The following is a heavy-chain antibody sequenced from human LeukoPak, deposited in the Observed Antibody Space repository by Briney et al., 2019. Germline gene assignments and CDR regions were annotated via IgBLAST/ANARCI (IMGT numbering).Heavy chain of an antibody. CDR2: ISSDGSST. CDR3: ARDQRVTGRPDIDY. D-gene: IGHD6-6*01. CDR1: GFTFRNHW. V-gene: IGHV3-74*03. Sequence: GGTLRLSCAASGFTFRNHWMHWVRRTPGKGLVWVLGISSDGSSTTYADSVKGRFTISRDNAKNALYLQMNNLRAEDTAMYYCARDQRVTGRPDIDYWGQGTLVIVSS. J-gene: IGHJ4*02.